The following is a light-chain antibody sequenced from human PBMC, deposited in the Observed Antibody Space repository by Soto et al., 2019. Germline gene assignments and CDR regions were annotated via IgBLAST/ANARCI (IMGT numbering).Light chain of an antibody. CDR1: HDVSTF. CDR3: QQRRNWPNT. V-gene: IGKV3-11*01. CDR2: GVS. J-gene: IGKJ2*01. Sequence: EIVLTQSPATLSLSPGDRATLSCRASHDVSTFLAWYQHKPGQGPRLLIDGVSNRTTGIPARFAGSGSGTDFTLTISSLEPEDFALYYCQQRRNWPNTFGQGTKLEIK.